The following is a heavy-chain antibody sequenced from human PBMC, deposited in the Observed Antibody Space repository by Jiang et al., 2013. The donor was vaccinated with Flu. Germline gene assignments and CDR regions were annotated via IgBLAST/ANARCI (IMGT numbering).Heavy chain of an antibody. D-gene: IGHD5-18*01. CDR2: ISSSGSTI. Sequence: SGGGVVQPGRSLRLSCAASGFTFSSYEMNWVRQAPGKGLEWVSYISSSGSTIYYADSVKGRFTISRDNAKNSLYLQMNSLRAEDTAVYYCARDRSRGYSYGYGMDVWGKGTTVTVSS. V-gene: IGHV3-48*03. CDR1: GFTFSSYE. J-gene: IGHJ6*04. CDR3: ARDRSRGYSYGYGMDV.